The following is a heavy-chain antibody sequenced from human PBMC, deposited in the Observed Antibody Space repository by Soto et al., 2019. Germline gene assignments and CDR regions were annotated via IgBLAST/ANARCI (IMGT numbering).Heavy chain of an antibody. Sequence: GGSLRLSCAASGFTFSSYWMSWVRQAPGKGLEWVATIRSSSSDIYYADSVKGRFTISRDNAKNSLYLQMNSLRAEDTAVYYCARADTQSLNYWGQGTLVTVSS. CDR2: IRSSSSDI. J-gene: IGHJ4*02. CDR1: GFTFSSYW. V-gene: IGHV3-21*01. CDR3: ARADTQSLNY.